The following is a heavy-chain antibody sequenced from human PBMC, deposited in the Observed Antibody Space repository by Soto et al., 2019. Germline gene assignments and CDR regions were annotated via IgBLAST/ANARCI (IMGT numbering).Heavy chain of an antibody. D-gene: IGHD3-9*01. CDR2: IYYSGST. CDR3: ARHKPDRGERYFDWLLPDYYYYGLDV. V-gene: IGHV4-39*01. CDR1: GGSISSSSYY. Sequence: SETLSLSCTVSGGSISSSSYYWGWIRQPPGKGLEWIGSIYYSGSTYYNQSLKSRVNISVDTSKNQFSLKLSSVTAADTAVYFCARHKPDRGERYFDWLLPDYYYYGLDVWGQGTTVTVSS. J-gene: IGHJ6*02.